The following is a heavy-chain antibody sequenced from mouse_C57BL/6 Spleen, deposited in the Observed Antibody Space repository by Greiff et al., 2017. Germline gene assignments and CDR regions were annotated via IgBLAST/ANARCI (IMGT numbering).Heavy chain of an antibody. CDR1: GYTFTSYW. Sequence: QVQLKQSGAELVRPGSSVKLSCTASGYTFTSYWMHWVKQRPIQGLEWIGNIDPADSETHYNQKFKDKATLTVDKSSSTAYMQLSSLTSEGAAFYFCARYPGSRRDYLDYWGQGTTRTVSS. D-gene: IGHD1-1*01. CDR2: IDPADSET. V-gene: IGHV1-52*01. J-gene: IGHJ2*01. CDR3: ARYPGSRRDYLDY.